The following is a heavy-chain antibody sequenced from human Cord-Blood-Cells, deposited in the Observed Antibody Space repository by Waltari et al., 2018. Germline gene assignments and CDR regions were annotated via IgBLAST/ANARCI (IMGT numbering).Heavy chain of an antibody. J-gene: IGHJ6*02. CDR2: IYHSGST. V-gene: IGHV4-30-2*01. CDR1: GASISRGGYS. Sequence: QLQLQESGSGLVKPSQTLSLTCAVSGASISRGGYSWSWTRQPPGKGLEWIGYIYHSGSTYYNPSLKSRVTISVDRSKNQFSLKLSSVTAADTAVYYCARGVTIFGVVMNYGMDVWGQGTTVTVSS. CDR3: ARGVTIFGVVMNYGMDV. D-gene: IGHD3-3*01.